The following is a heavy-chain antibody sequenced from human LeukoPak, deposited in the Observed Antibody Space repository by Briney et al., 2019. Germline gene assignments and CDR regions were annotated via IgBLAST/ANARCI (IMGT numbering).Heavy chain of an antibody. V-gene: IGHV4-38-2*02. D-gene: IGHD6-13*01. CDR1: GGSISSGYY. Sequence: PSETLSLTCTVSGGSISSGYYWGWIRQPPGKGLEWIGSIYHSGSTYYNPSLKSRVTISVDTSKNQFSLKLSSVTAAATAGYYCAGAGGQLAVGWFDPWGQGTLVTVSS. CDR2: IYHSGST. J-gene: IGHJ5*02. CDR3: AGAGGQLAVGWFDP.